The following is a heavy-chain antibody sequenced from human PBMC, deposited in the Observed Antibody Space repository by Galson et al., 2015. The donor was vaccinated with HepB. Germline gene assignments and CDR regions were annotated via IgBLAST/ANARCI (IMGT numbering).Heavy chain of an antibody. CDR3: AREQGSGSYQKPNYYYYYMDV. Sequence: SLRLSCAASGFTFSSYWMSWVRQAPGKGLEWVANIKQDGSEKYYVDSVKGRFTISRDNAKNSLYLQMNSLRAEDTAVYYCAREQGSGSYQKPNYYYYYMDVWGKGTTVTVSS. D-gene: IGHD3-10*01. J-gene: IGHJ6*03. CDR1: GFTFSSYW. V-gene: IGHV3-7*03. CDR2: IKQDGSEK.